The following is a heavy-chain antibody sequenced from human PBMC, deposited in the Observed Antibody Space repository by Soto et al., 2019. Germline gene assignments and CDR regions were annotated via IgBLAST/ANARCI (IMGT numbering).Heavy chain of an antibody. CDR1: GFTFSSCT. CDR3: CGCSGGGGHENYGIDV. V-gene: IGHV3-21*01. J-gene: IGHJ6*02. D-gene: IGHD2-15*01. Sequence: EVHLVESGGGLVKPGGSLRLSCAVSGFTFSSCTMNWVRQAPGKGLEWVSSISPSTSHIYYADSVKGRFTISRDNAKNSLFLQMNSLRAAETAVHYCCGCSGGGGHENYGIDVWGQGTTVTVSS. CDR2: ISPSTSHI.